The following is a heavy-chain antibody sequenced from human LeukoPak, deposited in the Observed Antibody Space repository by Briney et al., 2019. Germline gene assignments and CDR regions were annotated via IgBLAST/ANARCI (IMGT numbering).Heavy chain of an antibody. Sequence: PSETLSLTCAVYGGSFSGYYRSWIRQPPGKGLEWIGEINHSGSTNYNPSLKSRVTISVDTSKNQFSLKLSSVTAADTAVYYCARVGSYGLVYWGQGTLVTVSS. V-gene: IGHV4-34*01. D-gene: IGHD5-18*01. J-gene: IGHJ4*02. CDR1: GGSFSGYY. CDR3: ARVGSYGLVY. CDR2: INHSGST.